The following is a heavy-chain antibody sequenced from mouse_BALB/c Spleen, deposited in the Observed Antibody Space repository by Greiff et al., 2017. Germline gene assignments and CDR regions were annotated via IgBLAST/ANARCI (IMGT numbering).Heavy chain of an antibody. Sequence: QVQLQQSGAELMKPGASVKISCEATGYTFSSYWIEWVKQRPGHGLEWIGEILPGSGSTNYNEKFKGKATFTADTSSNTAYMQLSSLTSEDSAVYYCARTITTANYYAMDYWGQGTSVTVSS. CDR1: GYTFSSYW. V-gene: IGHV1-9*01. D-gene: IGHD1-2*01. J-gene: IGHJ4*01. CDR2: ILPGSGST. CDR3: ARTITTANYYAMDY.